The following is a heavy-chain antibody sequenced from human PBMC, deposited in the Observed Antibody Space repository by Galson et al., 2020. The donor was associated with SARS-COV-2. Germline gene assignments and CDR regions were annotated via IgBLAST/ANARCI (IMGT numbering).Heavy chain of an antibody. V-gene: IGHV4-31*03. Sequence: SETLSLTCTVSGGSVSPGGYYCTWLRQYPGKGLEWIGYIYFSGHTFYNPSLKSRITISLDTSMNRFSLQLTSVTAADTAVYFCARKTFDTGEYYQWFDPWGQGTLVTVSS. CDR2: IYFSGHT. CDR3: ARKTFDTGEYYQWFDP. D-gene: IGHD2-8*02. J-gene: IGHJ5*02. CDR1: GGSVSPGGYY.